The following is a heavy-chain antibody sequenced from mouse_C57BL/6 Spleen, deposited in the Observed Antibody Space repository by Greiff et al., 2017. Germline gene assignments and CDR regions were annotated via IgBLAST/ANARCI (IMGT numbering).Heavy chain of an antibody. D-gene: IGHD1-1*01. CDR1: GYTFTSYW. J-gene: IGHJ2*01. CDR3: ARGYYYGRSYVKGYYFDY. Sequence: QVQLQQPGAELVKPGASVKLSCKASGYTFTSYWMQWVKQRPGQGLEWIGEIDPSDSYTNYNQKFKGKATLTVDTSSSTAYMQLSRLTSEDSAVYYCARGYYYGRSYVKGYYFDYWGQGTTLTVSS. V-gene: IGHV1-50*01. CDR2: IDPSDSYT.